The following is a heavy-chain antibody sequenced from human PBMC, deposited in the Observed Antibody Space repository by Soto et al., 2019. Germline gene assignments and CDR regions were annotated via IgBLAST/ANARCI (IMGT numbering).Heavy chain of an antibody. Sequence: SETLSLTCAVSVGSISSGGYSWSWIRQPPWKGLEWIGYIYHSGSTYYNPSLKSRVTISVDRSKNQFSLKLSSVTAADTAVYYCARGSLWFGELQNWFDPWGQGXLVTVSS. CDR3: ARGSLWFGELQNWFDP. V-gene: IGHV4-30-2*01. J-gene: IGHJ5*02. CDR2: IYHSGST. D-gene: IGHD3-10*01. CDR1: VGSISSGGYS.